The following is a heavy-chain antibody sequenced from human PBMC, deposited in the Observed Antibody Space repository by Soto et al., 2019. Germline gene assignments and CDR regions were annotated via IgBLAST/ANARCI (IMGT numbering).Heavy chain of an antibody. V-gene: IGHV5-51*01. CDR1: GYSFTSYW. CDR3: ARWKYGSGSYYKRAFDY. Sequence: PGESLKISCKGSGYSFTSYWIGWVRQMPGKGLEWMGIIYPGDSDTRYSPSFQGQVTISADKSISTAYLQWSSLKASDTAMYYCARWKYGSGSYYKRAFDYWGQGTLVTSPQ. J-gene: IGHJ4*02. D-gene: IGHD3-10*01. CDR2: IYPGDSDT.